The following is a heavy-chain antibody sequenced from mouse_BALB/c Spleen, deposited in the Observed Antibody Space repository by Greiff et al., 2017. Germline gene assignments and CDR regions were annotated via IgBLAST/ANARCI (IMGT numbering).Heavy chain of an antibody. Sequence: EVQLVESGGGLVQPGGSRKLSCAASGFTFSSFGMHWVRQAPEKGLEWVAYISSGSSTIYYADTVKGRFTISRDNPKNTLFLQMTSLRSEDTAMYYCARGLAWAYWGQGTLVTVSA. CDR1: GFTFSSFG. CDR2: ISSGSSTI. CDR3: ARGLAWAY. D-gene: IGHD2-4*01. V-gene: IGHV5-17*02. J-gene: IGHJ3*01.